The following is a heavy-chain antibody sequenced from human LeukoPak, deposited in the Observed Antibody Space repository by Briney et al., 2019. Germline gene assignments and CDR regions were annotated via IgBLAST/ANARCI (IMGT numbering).Heavy chain of an antibody. CDR2: IKQDGSEK. V-gene: IGHV3-7*04. CDR1: GFTFSSYW. CDR3: ARGGYLFDP. D-gene: IGHD5-12*01. J-gene: IGHJ5*02. Sequence: GGSLRLSCAASGFTFSSYWMSWVRQAPGKGLEWVANIKQDGSEKNYVDSVRGRFSMSRDNAKNSLYLEMNSLRGEDTAVYYCARGGYLFDPWGQGTLVTVSS.